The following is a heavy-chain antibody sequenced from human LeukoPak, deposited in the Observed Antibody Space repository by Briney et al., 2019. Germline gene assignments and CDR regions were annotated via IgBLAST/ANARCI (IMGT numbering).Heavy chain of an antibody. J-gene: IGHJ4*02. CDR3: ARMVVGATPQLFDY. V-gene: IGHV4-59*01. CDR2: IYYSGST. Sequence: SETPSLTCTVSGGSISSYYWSWIRQPPGKGLEWLGYIYYSGSTNYNPSLKSRVTISVDTSKNQFSLKLSSVTAADTAVYYCARMVVGATPQLFDYWGQGTLVTVSS. CDR1: GGSISSYY. D-gene: IGHD1-26*01.